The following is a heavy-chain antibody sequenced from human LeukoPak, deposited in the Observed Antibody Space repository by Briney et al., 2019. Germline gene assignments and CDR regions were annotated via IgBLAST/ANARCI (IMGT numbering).Heavy chain of an antibody. CDR3: ARVSYDFYESDY. V-gene: IGHV1-18*01. J-gene: IGHJ4*02. CDR2: ISAYNGNT. CDR1: GYTFTSYG. Sequence: ASAKVSCKASGYTFTSYGISWVRQAPGQGLEWMGWISAYNGNTNYAQKLQGRVTMTTDTSTSTAYMELRSLRSDDTAVYYCARVSYDFYESDYWGQGTLVTVSS. D-gene: IGHD3-3*01.